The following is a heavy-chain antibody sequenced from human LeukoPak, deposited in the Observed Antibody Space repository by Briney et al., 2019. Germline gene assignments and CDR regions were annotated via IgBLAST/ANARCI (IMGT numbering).Heavy chain of an antibody. CDR2: IYHSGST. CDR3: ARSAYCSGGSCRLNDAFDI. D-gene: IGHD2-15*01. Sequence: SETLSLTCAVSGGSISSSNWWSWVRQPPGKGLEWIGEIYHSGSTYYNPSLKSRVTISPDRSKNQFSLNLSSVTAADTAVYYCARSAYCSGGSCRLNDAFDIWGQGTMVTVSS. V-gene: IGHV4-4*02. CDR1: GGSISSSNW. J-gene: IGHJ3*02.